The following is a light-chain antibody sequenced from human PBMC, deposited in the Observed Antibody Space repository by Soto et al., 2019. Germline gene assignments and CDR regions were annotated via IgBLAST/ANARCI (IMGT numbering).Light chain of an antibody. Sequence: DIQMTQSPSSLSASVGDRVTITCRASQSISSYLNWYQQKPGKAPKLLIYAASSLQSGVPSRFSGSGSGKDFTLTISSLQPEDFATYYCQQSYRGFTFGPGTKVDIK. CDR3: QQSYRGFT. CDR2: AAS. J-gene: IGKJ3*01. V-gene: IGKV1-39*01. CDR1: QSISSY.